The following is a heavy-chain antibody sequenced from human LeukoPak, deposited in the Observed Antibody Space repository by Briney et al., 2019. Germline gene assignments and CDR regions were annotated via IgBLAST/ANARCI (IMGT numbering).Heavy chain of an antibody. V-gene: IGHV3-23*01. CDR2: ISGSGDST. Sequence: GGSLRLSCAASGFTFSTYAMSWVRQAPGKGLEWVSAISGSGDSTYYADSVKGRFTTSRDNSKNTLYLQMNSLRAEDTAVYYCAKGPPRAAAGTLYFDYWGQGTLVTVSS. CDR3: AKGPPRAAAGTLYFDY. J-gene: IGHJ4*02. CDR1: GFTFSTYA. D-gene: IGHD6-13*01.